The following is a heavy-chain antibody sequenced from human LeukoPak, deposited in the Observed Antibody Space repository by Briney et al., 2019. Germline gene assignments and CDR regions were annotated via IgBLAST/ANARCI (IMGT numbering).Heavy chain of an antibody. J-gene: IGHJ4*02. CDR3: ARELFGSGSCPDY. Sequence: PGRSLRLSCTAPGFTFSSYAIHCIRQALGKGLEWVALVRHDGSNKCYADSVKGRFTISRDNSKNTVYLQMNSRRAEDTAVYYCARELFGSGSCPDYWGQGTLVTVSS. CDR2: VRHDGSNK. V-gene: IGHV3-33*01. CDR1: GFTFSSYA. D-gene: IGHD3-10*01.